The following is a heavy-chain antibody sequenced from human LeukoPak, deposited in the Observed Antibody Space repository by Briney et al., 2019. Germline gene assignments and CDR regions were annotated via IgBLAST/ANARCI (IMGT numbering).Heavy chain of an antibody. V-gene: IGHV1-69*05. J-gene: IGHJ3*01. CDR3: AGFFYDGSGAAFDL. Sequence: ASVKVSCKASVPTFTSYAINWVRQAPGQGLEWMGGFIPIFGSPTYAQKFQGRVTFTTDESTYTAYMELSNLRSDDTAVFYCAGFFYDGSGAAFDLWRQGTMVTVSS. CDR1: VPTFTSYA. CDR2: FIPIFGSP. D-gene: IGHD3-22*01.